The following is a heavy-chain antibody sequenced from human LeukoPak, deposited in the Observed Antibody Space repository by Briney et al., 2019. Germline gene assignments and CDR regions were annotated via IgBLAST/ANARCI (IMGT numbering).Heavy chain of an antibody. CDR3: ARDVWFGELPFDY. CDR2: ISGSGGST. Sequence: GGSLRLSCAASGFTFSSYAMSWVRQAPGKGLEWVSAISGSGGSTYYADSVKGRFTISRDNAKNSLYLQMNSLRAEDTAVYYCARDVWFGELPFDYWGQGTLVTVSS. D-gene: IGHD3-10*01. CDR1: GFTFSSYA. V-gene: IGHV3-23*01. J-gene: IGHJ4*02.